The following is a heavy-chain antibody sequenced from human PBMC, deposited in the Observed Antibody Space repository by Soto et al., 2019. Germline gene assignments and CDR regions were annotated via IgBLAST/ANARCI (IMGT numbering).Heavy chain of an antibody. CDR2: ISDEGNNK. CDR3: AKGQHCSSTSCYFYYYGMDV. V-gene: IGHV3-30*18. CDR1: GFTFNTYG. D-gene: IGHD2-2*01. Sequence: PGGSLRLSCAASGFTFNTYGVHWVRQAPGRGLEWVAVISDEGNNKYYADSVKGRLTISRDNSKNTLYLQMNSLRAEDTAVYYCAKGQHCSSTSCYFYYYGMDVWGQGTTVTVSS. J-gene: IGHJ6*02.